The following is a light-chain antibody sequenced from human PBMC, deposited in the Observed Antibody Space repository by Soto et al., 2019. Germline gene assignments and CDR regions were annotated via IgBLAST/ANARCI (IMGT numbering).Light chain of an antibody. V-gene: IGKV1-6*01. Sequence: AIQMTQSPSSLSASVGDRLTIPCRASQDVRNYVGWYQQKPGKAPKFLIYGAFSLETGIPSRFSGSGYGTEFTLTINSLLPEDFATYFCLQDYSWPWTFGQGTKVDIK. CDR1: QDVRNY. CDR2: GAF. J-gene: IGKJ1*01. CDR3: LQDYSWPWT.